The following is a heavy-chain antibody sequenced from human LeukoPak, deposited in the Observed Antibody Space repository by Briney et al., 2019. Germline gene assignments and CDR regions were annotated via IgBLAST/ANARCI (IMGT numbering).Heavy chain of an antibody. CDR2: IYPGDSDT. V-gene: IGHV5-51*01. CDR3: VRLSRITMIRGVPSGAFDI. D-gene: IGHD3-10*01. CDR1: GNSFTFYW. Sequence: GESLKISCQGSGNSFTFYWIGWVRQMPGKGLEWMGTIYPGDSDTRCGPSFQGQVTISVDKSISTAYLQWSSLKASDTAMYYCVRLSRITMIRGVPSGAFDIWGQGTMVTVSS. J-gene: IGHJ3*02.